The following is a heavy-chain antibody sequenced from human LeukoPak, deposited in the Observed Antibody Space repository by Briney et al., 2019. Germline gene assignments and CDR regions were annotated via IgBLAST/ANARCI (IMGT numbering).Heavy chain of an antibody. V-gene: IGHV3-30*03. CDR2: ISYDGSNK. J-gene: IGHJ6*02. CDR1: GFTFSSYG. D-gene: IGHD3-22*01. Sequence: GGSLRLSCAASGFTFSSYGMHWVRQAPGKGLEWVAVISYDGSNKYYADSVKGRFTISRDNAKNSLYLQMNSLRAEDTAVYYCARVQITMIVVVANGMDVWGQGTTVTVSS. CDR3: ARVQITMIVVVANGMDV.